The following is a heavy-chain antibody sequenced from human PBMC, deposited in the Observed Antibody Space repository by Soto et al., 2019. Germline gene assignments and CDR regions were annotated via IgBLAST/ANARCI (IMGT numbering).Heavy chain of an antibody. CDR3: VKKTGGYRPFDE. CDR1: GFSISGDNW. V-gene: IGHV4-28*01. Sequence: HVQLRESGPGLVKPSDTLSLTCAVSGFSISGDNWWGWIRQAPGKGLEWIGYVSHTGFSHYNPSLESRVTMSVDTPKNLFSLKLTSVTVVDTAVYYCVKKTGGYRPFDEWGQGTLVTVSS. D-gene: IGHD2-8*02. CDR2: VSHTGFS. J-gene: IGHJ4*02.